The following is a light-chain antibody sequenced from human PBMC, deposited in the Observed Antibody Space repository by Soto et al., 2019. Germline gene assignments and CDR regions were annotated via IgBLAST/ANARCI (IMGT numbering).Light chain of an antibody. CDR1: SSNIGKYY. Sequence: HSDLTQPPSVTAAPLQKVTMSLTGSSSNIGKYYVSWHQQLPGTAPKLLIYENDKRPSGIPDRFSGSKSGTSATLGITGLHSGDEADYYCGTWDSSLTTFVFGTGTKVTVL. CDR3: GTWDSSLTTFV. CDR2: END. V-gene: IGLV1-51*02. J-gene: IGLJ1*01.